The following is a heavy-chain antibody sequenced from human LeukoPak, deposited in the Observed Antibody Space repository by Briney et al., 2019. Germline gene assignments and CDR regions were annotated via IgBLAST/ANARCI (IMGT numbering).Heavy chain of an antibody. CDR1: GYTFTNYH. D-gene: IGHD4-17*01. V-gene: IGHV1-8*03. J-gene: IGHJ4*02. CDR2: MNPNNGDS. CDR3: ARTTSMTASGYDY. Sequence: ASVKVSCKASGYTFTNYHINWVRQASGQGLEWMGWMNPNNGDSGYAQNLQGRATITTDTSISTAYMELRILRSGDTAVYFCARTTSMTASGYDYWGQGTLVTVSS.